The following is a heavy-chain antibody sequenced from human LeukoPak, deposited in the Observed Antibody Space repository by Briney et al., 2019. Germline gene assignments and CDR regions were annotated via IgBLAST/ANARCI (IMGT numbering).Heavy chain of an antibody. CDR3: ARDVSVSYYDSSSPDAFDI. CDR2: INPSGGST. D-gene: IGHD3-22*01. CDR1: GYTFNSYY. J-gene: IGHJ3*02. V-gene: IGHV1-46*02. Sequence: ASVTVSCKASGYTFNSYYMHWVRQAPGQGLEWMGIINPSGGSTSYAQKFQGRVTMTRDTSTSTVYMELSSLRSQDTAVYYCARDVSVSYYDSSSPDAFDIWGQGTMVTVSS.